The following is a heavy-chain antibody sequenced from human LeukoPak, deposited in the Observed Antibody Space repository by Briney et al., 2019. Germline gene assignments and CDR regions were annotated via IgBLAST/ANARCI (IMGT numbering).Heavy chain of an antibody. V-gene: IGHV1-2*02. CDR1: GYTFTGYY. Sequence: GASVKVSCKASGYTFTGYYMHWVRHAPGQGLEWMGWINPNSGGTNYAQKFQGRVTMTRDTSISTAYMELSRLRSDDTAVYYCAREKNYYGSGSYEGVYWFDPWGQGTLVTVSS. CDR3: AREKNYYGSGSYEGVYWFDP. D-gene: IGHD3-10*01. CDR2: INPNSGGT. J-gene: IGHJ5*02.